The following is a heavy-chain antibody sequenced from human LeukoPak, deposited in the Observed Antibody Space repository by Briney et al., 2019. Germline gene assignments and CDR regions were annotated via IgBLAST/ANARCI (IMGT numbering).Heavy chain of an antibody. Sequence: ASVKVSCKASGGTFSSYAISWVRQAPGQGLEWMGIINPSGGSTSYAQKFQGRVTMTTDTSTSTAYMELRSLRSDDTAVYYCARDGLDYWGQGTLVTVSS. J-gene: IGHJ4*02. V-gene: IGHV1-46*01. CDR2: INPSGGST. CDR3: ARDGLDY. CDR1: GGTFSSYA.